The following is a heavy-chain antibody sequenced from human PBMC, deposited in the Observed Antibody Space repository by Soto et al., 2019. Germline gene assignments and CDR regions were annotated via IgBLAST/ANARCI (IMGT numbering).Heavy chain of an antibody. J-gene: IGHJ6*02. D-gene: IGHD3-16*01. CDR3: ARGVSMGAYYYYYGMDV. V-gene: IGHV4-34*01. Sequence: SETLSLTYAVYGGSFSGYYWSWIRQPPGKGLEWIGEINHSGSTNYNPSLKSRVTISVDTSKNQFSLKLSSVTAADTAVYYCARGVSMGAYYYYYGMDVWGQGTTVTVSS. CDR2: INHSGST. CDR1: GGSFSGYY.